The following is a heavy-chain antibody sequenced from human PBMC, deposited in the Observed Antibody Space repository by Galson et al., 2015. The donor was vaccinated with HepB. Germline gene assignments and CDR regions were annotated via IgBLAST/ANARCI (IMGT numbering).Heavy chain of an antibody. Sequence: SLRLSCAASGFTFSSYAMSWVRQAPGKGLEWVSAISGSGGSTYYADSVKGRFTISRDNSKNTLYLQMNSLRAEDTAVYYCAKDLRITMIVVVSAYAFDIWGQGTIVTVSS. D-gene: IGHD3-22*01. J-gene: IGHJ3*02. CDR2: ISGSGGST. CDR3: AKDLRITMIVVVSAYAFDI. V-gene: IGHV3-23*01. CDR1: GFTFSSYA.